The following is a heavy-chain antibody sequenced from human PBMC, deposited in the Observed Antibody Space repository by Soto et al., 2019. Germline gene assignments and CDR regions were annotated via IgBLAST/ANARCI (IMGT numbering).Heavy chain of an antibody. CDR1: GFTFSSYA. Sequence: EVQLLESGGGLVQPGGSLRLSCAASGFTFSSYAMSWVRQAPGKGLEWVSGISGSGGSTYYADSVKGRFTISRDNSKNTLYLQMNSLRAEDTAVYYCAKGWAIFGVVIDDWGQGTLVTVSS. V-gene: IGHV3-23*01. CDR3: AKGWAIFGVVIDD. D-gene: IGHD3-3*01. J-gene: IGHJ4*02. CDR2: ISGSGGST.